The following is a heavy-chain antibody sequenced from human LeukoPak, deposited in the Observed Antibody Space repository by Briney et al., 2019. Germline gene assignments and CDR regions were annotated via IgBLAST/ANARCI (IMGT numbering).Heavy chain of an antibody. CDR2: INHSGST. V-gene: IGHV4-34*01. Sequence: SETLSLTCAVYGGSFSGYYWSWIRQPPGKGLEWIGEINHSGSTNYNPSLKSRVTISVDTSKNQFSLKLSSVTAADTAVYYCARGIGKYSSGPCWGQGTLVTVSS. D-gene: IGHD6-19*01. CDR1: GGSFSGYY. CDR3: ARGIGKYSSGPC. J-gene: IGHJ4*02.